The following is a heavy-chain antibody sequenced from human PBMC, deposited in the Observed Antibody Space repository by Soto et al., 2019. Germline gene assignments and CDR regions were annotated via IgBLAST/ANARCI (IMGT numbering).Heavy chain of an antibody. V-gene: IGHV1-46*03. J-gene: IGHJ6*03. CDR1: GYTFTSYY. CDR3: ARDQEPSTLYYDYYYMDV. Sequence: QVQLVQSGAEVKKPGASVTVSCKASGYTFTSYYIHWVRQAPGQGLEWMGIINPSDGSTSYAQKFQGRVTMTRDTSTSTVYMEVSGLRSEDTAVYYCARDQEPSTLYYDYYYMDVWGKGTTVTVSS. CDR2: INPSDGST.